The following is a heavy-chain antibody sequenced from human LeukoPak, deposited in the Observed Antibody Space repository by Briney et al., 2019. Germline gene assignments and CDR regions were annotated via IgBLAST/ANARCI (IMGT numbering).Heavy chain of an antibody. CDR1: GFTVNSNY. Sequence: GGSLRLSCAASGFTVNSNYMSWVRQAPGKGLEWVAVIYSGGSTYYADSEKGRFTISRGNSKNTLYLQMNSLRAEDTGVYYCAREAGELFGVVIYYYYYYMDVWGKGTTVTVSS. CDR2: IYSGGST. J-gene: IGHJ6*03. CDR3: AREAGELFGVVIYYYYYYMDV. D-gene: IGHD3-3*01. V-gene: IGHV3-66*02.